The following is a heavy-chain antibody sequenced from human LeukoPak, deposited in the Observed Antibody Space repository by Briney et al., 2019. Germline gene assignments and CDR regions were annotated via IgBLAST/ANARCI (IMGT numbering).Heavy chain of an antibody. CDR3: ARVRSSGWYFVDY. D-gene: IGHD6-19*01. V-gene: IGHV3-64*01. Sequence: GGSLRLSCAASGFTFSSYAMHWVRQAPGKGLEYVSAISSNGGSTYYANSVKGRFTISRDNSKNTLYLQMGSLRAEDMAVYYCARVRSSGWYFVDYWGQGTLVTVSS. CDR2: ISSNGGST. J-gene: IGHJ4*02. CDR1: GFTFSSYA.